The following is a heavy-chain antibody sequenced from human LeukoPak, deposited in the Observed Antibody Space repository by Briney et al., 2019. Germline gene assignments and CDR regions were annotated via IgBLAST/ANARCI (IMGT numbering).Heavy chain of an antibody. Sequence: WETLSHTCTVSGGSISSYYWSWIRQPPGKGLEWIGYIYYSGSTNYNPSLKSRVTISVDTSKNQFSLKLSSVTAADTAVYYCARQRGYGQPEFDYWGQGTLVTVSS. CDR2: IYYSGST. D-gene: IGHD5-12*01. J-gene: IGHJ4*02. CDR3: ARQRGYGQPEFDY. V-gene: IGHV4-59*08. CDR1: GGSISSYY.